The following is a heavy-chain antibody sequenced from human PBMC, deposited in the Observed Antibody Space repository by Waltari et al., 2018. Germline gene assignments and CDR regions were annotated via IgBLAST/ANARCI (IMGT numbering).Heavy chain of an antibody. D-gene: IGHD3-22*01. Sequence: QVQLVASGGGVVHPGRALRLSCDGPGFDVGCSAWHCVRKAPGKGVEWGAFMSFDGNNKYCGDSVRGRFSISRDKSKNSLFLDLNSLRVEDTAVYYCARVSRPHYDNSGAYYEYWGQGTLVTVSS. CDR2: MSFDGNNK. J-gene: IGHJ1*01. V-gene: IGHV3-30-3*01. CDR1: GFDVGCSA. CDR3: ARVSRPHYDNSGAYYEY.